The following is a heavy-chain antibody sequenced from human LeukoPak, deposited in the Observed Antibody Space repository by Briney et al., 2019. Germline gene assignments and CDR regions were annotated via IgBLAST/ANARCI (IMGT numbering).Heavy chain of an antibody. Sequence: ASVKVSCKVSGYTLTELSMHWVRQAPGKGLEWMGGFDPEDGETIYAQKFQGRVTMTEDTSTDTAYMELSSLRSEDTAVYYCATDRGYYDSSGYTDAFDIWGQGTMVTVSS. CDR3: ATDRGYYDSSGYTDAFDI. D-gene: IGHD3-22*01. CDR1: GYTLTELS. J-gene: IGHJ3*02. CDR2: FDPEDGET. V-gene: IGHV1-24*01.